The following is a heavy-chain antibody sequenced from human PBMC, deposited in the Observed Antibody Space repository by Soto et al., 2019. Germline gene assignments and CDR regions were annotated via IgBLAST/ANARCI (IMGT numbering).Heavy chain of an antibody. V-gene: IGHV1-2*04. CDR1: GYTFTGYY. D-gene: IGHD6-19*01. Sequence: ASVKVSCKASGYTFTGYYIHWVRQAPGQGLEWMGWINPKSGGTNYAQKFQGWVTMTRDMSISTAYMELSRLTSDDTAVYYCARVKGSGWLNWFDPWGQGPPVTVSS. CDR3: ARVKGSGWLNWFDP. J-gene: IGHJ5*02. CDR2: INPKSGGT.